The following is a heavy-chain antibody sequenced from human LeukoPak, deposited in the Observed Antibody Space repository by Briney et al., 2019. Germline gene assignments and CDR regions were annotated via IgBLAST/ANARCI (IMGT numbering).Heavy chain of an antibody. D-gene: IGHD5-12*01. CDR3: ARHRTSRGYSGYDYSY. CDR2: IYPGDSDT. J-gene: IGHJ4*02. V-gene: IGHV5-51*01. CDR1: GYSFMAYW. Sequence: GESLKISCQASGYSFMAYWIGWVRQMPGKGLEWMAIIYPGDSDTKYSPSFQDQVTISADKSISTAYLQWISLKASDTAMYYCARHRTSRGYSGYDYSYWGQGTLVTVSS.